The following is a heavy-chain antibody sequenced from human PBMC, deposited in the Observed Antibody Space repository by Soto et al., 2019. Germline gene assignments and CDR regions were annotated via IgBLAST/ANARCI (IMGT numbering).Heavy chain of an antibody. J-gene: IGHJ3*02. CDR1: GGSISSSSYY. CDR3: ARHRRTSGGSRTPWGAFDI. CDR2: IYYSGST. Sequence: QLQLQESGPGLVKPSETLSLTCTVSGGSISSSSYYWGWIRQPPGKGLEWIGSIYYSGSTYYNPSLKSRVTISVDTSKNQFSLKLSSVTAADTAVYYCARHRRTSGGSRTPWGAFDIWGQGTMVTVSS. V-gene: IGHV4-39*01. D-gene: IGHD2-15*01.